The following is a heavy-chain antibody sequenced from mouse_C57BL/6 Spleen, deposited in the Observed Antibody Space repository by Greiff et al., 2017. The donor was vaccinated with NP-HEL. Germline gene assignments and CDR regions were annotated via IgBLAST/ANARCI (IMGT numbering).Heavy chain of an antibody. Sequence: VQLQQSGPGLVAPSQCLSISCTVSGFSLTSYAISWVRQPPGKGLEWLGVIWTGDGTNYNSAHKSRQSISKDNTESQVVLKMNSLQTYDTDGYYCARKDGSSSYWYFDVWGTGTTVTVSS. CDR3: ARKDGSSSYWYFDV. J-gene: IGHJ1*03. D-gene: IGHD1-1*01. V-gene: IGHV2-9-1*01. CDR1: GFSLTSYA. CDR2: IWTGDGT.